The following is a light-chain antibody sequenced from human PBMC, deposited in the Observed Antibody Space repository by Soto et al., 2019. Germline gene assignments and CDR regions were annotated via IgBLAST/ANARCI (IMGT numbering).Light chain of an antibody. CDR1: SSDVGGYNY. CDR2: DVS. J-gene: IGLJ1*01. CDR3: CSYAGSYTFV. V-gene: IGLV2-11*01. Sequence: QSALTQPRSVSGSPGQSVTISCTGTSSDVGGYNYVSRYQQHPGKPPKLMIYDVSKRPSGVPDRFSGSKSGISASLTTSGRQTEDDADYYCCSYAGSYTFVFGTGTKVTVL.